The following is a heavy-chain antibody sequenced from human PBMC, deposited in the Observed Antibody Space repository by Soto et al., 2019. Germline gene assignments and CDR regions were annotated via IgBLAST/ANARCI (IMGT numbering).Heavy chain of an antibody. Sequence: GGSLRLSCAASGFTFSSYWMSWVRQAPGKGLEWVANIKQDGSEKYYVDSVKGRFTISRDNAKNSLYLQMNSLRAEDTAVYYCAREFDFWSGSLFDYWGQGTLVTVSS. D-gene: IGHD3-3*01. CDR1: GFTFSSYW. CDR3: AREFDFWSGSLFDY. CDR2: IKQDGSEK. J-gene: IGHJ4*02. V-gene: IGHV3-7*01.